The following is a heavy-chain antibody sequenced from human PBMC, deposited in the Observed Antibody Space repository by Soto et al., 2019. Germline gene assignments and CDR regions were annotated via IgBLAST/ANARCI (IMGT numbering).Heavy chain of an antibody. J-gene: IGHJ4*02. CDR1: GGSFSGYY. V-gene: IGHV4-34*10. CDR3: DSSGR. Sequence: SETLSLTCAVYGGSFSGYYWSWIRQPPGKGLESIGYLYYGRSANYNPSLKSRVTLSVDTSTNQCSPTLSSMTAADTAVYYYDSSGRWGQGTLVTVSS. CDR2: LYYGRSA. D-gene: IGHD3-22*01.